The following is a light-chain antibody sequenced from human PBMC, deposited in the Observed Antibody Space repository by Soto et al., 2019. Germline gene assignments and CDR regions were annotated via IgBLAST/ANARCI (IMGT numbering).Light chain of an antibody. J-gene: IGKJ4*01. V-gene: IGKV1-5*03. CDR1: HNLDKW. Sequence: DIQMTQSPSTLSASVADRFTITCRASHNLDKWLAWYQQKPGKAPKLLIYEASSLQSGVPSRFSGSGSGTEFTLTITSLQPDDFATYYCQQYNTFLTFGGGTKVDIK. CDR2: EAS. CDR3: QQYNTFLT.